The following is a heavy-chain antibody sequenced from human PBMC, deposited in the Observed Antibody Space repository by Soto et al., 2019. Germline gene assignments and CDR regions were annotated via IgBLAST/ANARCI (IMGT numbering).Heavy chain of an antibody. D-gene: IGHD5-18*01. J-gene: IGHJ4*02. CDR1: GFTFDDYA. CDR3: AKDRRGYSDGPAGY. Sequence: EVQLVESGGGLVQPGRSLSLSCAASGFTFDDYAMHWVRQAPGKGLEWVSGISWNSGSIGYADSVKGRFTISRDNAKNTLYLQMNSLRAEDTALYYCAKDRRGYSDGPAGYWGQGTLVTVSS. CDR2: ISWNSGSI. V-gene: IGHV3-9*01.